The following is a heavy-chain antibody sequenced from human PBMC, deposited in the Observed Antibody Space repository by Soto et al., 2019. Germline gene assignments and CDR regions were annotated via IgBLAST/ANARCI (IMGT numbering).Heavy chain of an antibody. CDR2: VSASGGSS. Sequence: GGPLRRSCASSGFNFSSDTMSWVRQAPGKGLEWVSAVSASGGSSYYADSLKDRFTISRDNSEKSLFLQMNSLRGEDTAVYYCARGGLYGDLPGWTGDAFDRWGQGTTVT. V-gene: IGHV3-23*01. CDR1: GFNFSSDT. D-gene: IGHD4-17*01. CDR3: ARGGLYGDLPGWTGDAFDR. J-gene: IGHJ3*01.